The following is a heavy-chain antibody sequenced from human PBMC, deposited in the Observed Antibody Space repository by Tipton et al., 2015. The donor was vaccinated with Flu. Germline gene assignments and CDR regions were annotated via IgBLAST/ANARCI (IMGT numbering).Heavy chain of an antibody. Sequence: LRLSRTVSGGSISSGSYYWSWIRQPAGKGLEWIGRIYTSGSTNYNPSLKSRVTISVDTSKNQFSLKLSSVTTADTAVYYCARGGYSYGYGKNYYYYGMDVWGQGTTVTVSS. CDR3: ARGGYSYGYGKNYYYYGMDV. J-gene: IGHJ6*02. D-gene: IGHD5-18*01. V-gene: IGHV4-61*02. CDR1: GGSISSGSYY. CDR2: IYTSGST.